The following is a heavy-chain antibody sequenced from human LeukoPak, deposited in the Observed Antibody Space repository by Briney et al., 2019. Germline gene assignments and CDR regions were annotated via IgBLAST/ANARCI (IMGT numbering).Heavy chain of an antibody. CDR3: ARDAVTGTRENDY. J-gene: IGHJ4*02. CDR2: ISAYNGNT. D-gene: IGHD1-20*01. Sequence: ASVKVSCKASGYTFTSYGISWVPQAPGQGLEWMGWISAYNGNTSCAQKLQGRVTMTTDTSTSTAYMELRSLRSDDTAVYYCARDAVTGTRENDYWGQGTLVTVSS. V-gene: IGHV1-18*01. CDR1: GYTFTSYG.